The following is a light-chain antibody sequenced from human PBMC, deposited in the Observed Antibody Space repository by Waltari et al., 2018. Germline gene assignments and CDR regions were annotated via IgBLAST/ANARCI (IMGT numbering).Light chain of an antibody. Sequence: DIQMTQSPSTLSASVGDRVTITCRASQSISSWLAWYPQKPGKAPKLLIYKASSLESGVPSRFSGSGSGTEFTLTISSLQPDDFATYYCQQYNSYSPDTFGQGTKLEIK. J-gene: IGKJ2*01. V-gene: IGKV1-5*03. CDR2: KAS. CDR1: QSISSW. CDR3: QQYNSYSPDT.